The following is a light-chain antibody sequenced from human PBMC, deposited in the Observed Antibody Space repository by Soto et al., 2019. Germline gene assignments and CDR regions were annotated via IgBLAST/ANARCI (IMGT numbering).Light chain of an antibody. V-gene: IGKV3-15*01. CDR2: GAS. Sequence: EIVMTQSPATLSVSPGERATLSRRASQSVNSALAWYQQKPGQVPRLLIYGASTRATGIPARFSGSGSGTEFTLTISSLQSEDFAVYYCQQYNNWPPTFGQGTKVDIK. CDR3: QQYNNWPPT. J-gene: IGKJ1*01. CDR1: QSVNSA.